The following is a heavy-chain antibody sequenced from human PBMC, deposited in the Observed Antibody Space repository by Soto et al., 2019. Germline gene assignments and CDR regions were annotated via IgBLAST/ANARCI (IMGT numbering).Heavy chain of an antibody. V-gene: IGHV3-23*01. CDR1: GFTFSSYA. CDR3: AKSRPAQTYYYDSSGYNNDY. D-gene: IGHD3-22*01. Sequence: PGGSLRLSCAASGFTFSSYAMSWVRQAPGKGLEWVSAISGSGGSTYYADSVKGRFTISRDNSKNTLYLQMNSLRAEDTAVYYCAKSRPAQTYYYDSSGYNNDYWGQGTLVTVSS. CDR2: ISGSGGST. J-gene: IGHJ4*02.